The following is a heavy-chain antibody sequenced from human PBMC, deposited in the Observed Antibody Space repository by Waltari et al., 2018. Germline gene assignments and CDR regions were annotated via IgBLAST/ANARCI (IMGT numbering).Heavy chain of an antibody. CDR3: ARDSELMGEWFDP. D-gene: IGHD3-16*01. CDR1: GGSISSHY. Sequence: QVQLQESGPGLVKPSETLSLTCTVSGGSISSHYWSWIRQPPGKGLEWIGYIYYSGSTNYNPSLKSRVTISVDTSKNQFSLKLSSVTAADTAVYYCARDSELMGEWFDPWGQGTLVTVSS. J-gene: IGHJ5*02. V-gene: IGHV4-59*11. CDR2: IYYSGST.